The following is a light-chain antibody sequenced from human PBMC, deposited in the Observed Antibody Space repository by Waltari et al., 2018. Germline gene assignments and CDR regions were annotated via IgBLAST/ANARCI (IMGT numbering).Light chain of an antibody. J-gene: IGKJ3*01. V-gene: IGKV1-16*02. CDR2: AGS. CDR3: QQYNSYPFP. Sequence: TCRASQGISKYLAGVHQKPGKAPKSLIYAGSSLQSGVPSKFSVSGSETDFTLTISSLQPEYFATYYCQQYNSYPFPFGPGTKVNIK. CDR1: QGISKY.